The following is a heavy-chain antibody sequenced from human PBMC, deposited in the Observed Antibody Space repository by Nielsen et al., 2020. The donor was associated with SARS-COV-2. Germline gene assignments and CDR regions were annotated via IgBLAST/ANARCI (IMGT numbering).Heavy chain of an antibody. V-gene: IGHV3-48*02. CDR1: GFTLSSYS. Sequence: GESLKISCAASGFTLSSYSMNWVRQAPGKGLEWVSYISSSSSTIYYADSVKGRFTISRDNAKNSLYLQMNSLRDEDTAVYYCASIAARTEDYWGQGTLVTVSS. CDR2: ISSSSSTI. CDR3: ASIAARTEDY. J-gene: IGHJ4*02. D-gene: IGHD6-6*01.